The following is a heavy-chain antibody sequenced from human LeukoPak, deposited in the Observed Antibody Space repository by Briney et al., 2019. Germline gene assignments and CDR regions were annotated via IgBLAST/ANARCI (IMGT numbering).Heavy chain of an antibody. Sequence: SETLSLTCTVSGGSISSGGYYWSWIRQPPGKGLEWIGYIYHSGSTYYNPSLKSRVTISVDTSKNQFSLKLSSVTAADTAVYYCAREALLDYDFWSGPHAFDIWGQGTMVTVSS. J-gene: IGHJ3*02. D-gene: IGHD3-3*01. CDR1: GGSISSGGYY. V-gene: IGHV4-61*08. CDR3: AREALLDYDFWSGPHAFDI. CDR2: IYHSGST.